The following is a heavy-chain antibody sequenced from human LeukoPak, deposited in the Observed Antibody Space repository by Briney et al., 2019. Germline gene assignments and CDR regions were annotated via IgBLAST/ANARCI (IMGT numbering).Heavy chain of an antibody. D-gene: IGHD4-23*01. J-gene: IGHJ4*02. CDR2: INWNGGST. CDR1: GFTFDDYG. Sequence: GGSLRLSCAASGFTFDDYGMSWVRQAPGKGLGWVSGINWNGGSTGYADSVKGRFTISRDNSKNSLYLQMNSLRTEDTALYYCAKDRRGNSDVLNYWGQGTLVTVSS. CDR3: AKDRRGNSDVLNY. V-gene: IGHV3-20*04.